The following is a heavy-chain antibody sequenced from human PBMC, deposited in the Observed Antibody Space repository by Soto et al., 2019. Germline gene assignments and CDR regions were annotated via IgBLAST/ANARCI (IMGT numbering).Heavy chain of an antibody. J-gene: IGHJ4*02. V-gene: IGHV1-46*01. D-gene: IGHD4-17*01. CDR1: GYKFTYHY. Sequence: ASVKVSCKTSGYKFTYHYVHWVRRTPGQRLEWMGIIDPARGTANYAETFQGRVTMTRDTSTNTVDMVLSGLRSDDTGVYYCARELVTLRRVPFDFSGQGTLVTVSS. CDR2: IDPARGTA. CDR3: ARELVTLRRVPFDF.